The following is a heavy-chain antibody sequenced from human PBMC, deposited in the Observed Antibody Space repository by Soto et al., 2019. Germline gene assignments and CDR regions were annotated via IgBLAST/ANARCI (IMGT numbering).Heavy chain of an antibody. Sequence: SETLSLTCTVSGGSISSYYCSWIRQPPGKGLEWIGYIYYSGSTNYNPSLKSRVTISVDTSKNQFSLKLSSVTAADTAVYYCARDLGRPYSGSYYVGFDYWGQGTLVTVSS. CDR1: GGSISSYY. J-gene: IGHJ4*02. V-gene: IGHV4-59*01. CDR2: IYYSGST. D-gene: IGHD1-26*01. CDR3: ARDLGRPYSGSYYVGFDY.